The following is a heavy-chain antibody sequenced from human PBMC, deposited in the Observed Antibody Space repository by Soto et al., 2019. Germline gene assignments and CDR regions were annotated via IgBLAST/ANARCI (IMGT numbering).Heavy chain of an antibody. V-gene: IGHV3-9*01. CDR2: VTWNSGNI. Sequence: EVQLVESGGDLVQPGKSLRLSGAASGFIFDDFGMHSVRQAPGKGLEWVSGVTWNSGNIDYADSVKGRFTITRDNAKNSLYLQMNGLRGEDTALYYCAKDRYGSLEGGMDVWGQGTTVTVSS. J-gene: IGHJ6*02. D-gene: IGHD1-26*01. CDR1: GFIFDDFG. CDR3: AKDRYGSLEGGMDV.